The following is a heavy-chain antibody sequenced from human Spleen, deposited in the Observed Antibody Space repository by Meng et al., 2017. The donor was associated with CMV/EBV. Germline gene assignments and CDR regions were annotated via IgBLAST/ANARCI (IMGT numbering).Heavy chain of an antibody. CDR2: IKTNTGNP. J-gene: IGHJ4*02. CDR3: ARDPDSAVCENCSS. Sequence: AQLELSGSELKMSEASVTFSFNAFVYAFTFYDMKWGRQAQGQGLEWKGWIKTNTGNPTYAHHFTGRYVFTLEASVSTAYLQISSLEAEDTAVDYCARDPDSAVCENCSSWGQGTLVTVSS. D-gene: IGHD6-13*01. CDR1: VYAFTFYD. V-gene: IGHV7-4-1*02.